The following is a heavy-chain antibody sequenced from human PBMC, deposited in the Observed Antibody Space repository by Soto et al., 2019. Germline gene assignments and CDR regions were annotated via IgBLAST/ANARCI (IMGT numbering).Heavy chain of an antibody. CDR2: IYYSGRT. V-gene: IGHV4-31*03. Sequence: QVQLQESGPGLVKPSQTLSLTCTVSGGSISSGGYYWRWLRQHPGKGLEWIGYIYYSGRTYYNPSRESRVTISVDTSKNQSSLKLSSVTAADTAVYYCARESIRYCSSTSCYSWFDHWGQGTLVTVSS. CDR1: GGSISSGGYY. D-gene: IGHD2-2*02. J-gene: IGHJ5*02. CDR3: ARESIRYCSSTSCYSWFDH.